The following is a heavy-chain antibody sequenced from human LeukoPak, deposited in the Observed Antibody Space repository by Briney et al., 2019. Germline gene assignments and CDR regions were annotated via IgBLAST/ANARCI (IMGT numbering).Heavy chain of an antibody. D-gene: IGHD6-19*01. V-gene: IGHV3-30-3*01. CDR1: GFTFSSYA. CDR3: ARGSQYSSGWSNY. J-gene: IGHJ4*02. Sequence: GGSLRLSCAASGFTFSSYAMHWVRQAPGKGLEWVAVISYDGSNKYYADSVKGRFTISRDNSKNTLYLQMNSLRAEDTAVYYCARGSQYSSGWSNYWGQGTLVTVSS. CDR2: ISYDGSNK.